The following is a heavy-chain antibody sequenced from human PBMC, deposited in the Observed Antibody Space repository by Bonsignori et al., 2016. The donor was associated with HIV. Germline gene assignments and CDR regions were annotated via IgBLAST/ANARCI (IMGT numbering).Heavy chain of an antibody. Sequence: RQAPGKGLEWIGYTYHSGSTHYNPSLKSRVTMSVDTSKNQFSLKLTSVTAADTAVYYCARGDYSDYYLGPFDIWGRGTVVTVSS. V-gene: IGHV4-30-2*01. J-gene: IGHJ3*02. D-gene: IGHD4-11*01. CDR2: TYHSGST. CDR3: ARGDYSDYYLGPFDI.